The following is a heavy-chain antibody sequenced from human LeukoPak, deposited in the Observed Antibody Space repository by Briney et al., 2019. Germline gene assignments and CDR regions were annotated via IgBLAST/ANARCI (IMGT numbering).Heavy chain of an antibody. CDR1: GGTLSNYA. V-gene: IGHV3-23*01. CDR2: ISSSGSGGNT. J-gene: IGHJ2*01. Sequence: PGGSLRLSCVASGGTLSNYAMSWARQAAGKGLEWVSGISSSGSGGNTYYADSVKGRFTISRDSSRNTLFLHMNTLRAEDTAIYYCAKDRTVGAPDWYFDLWGRGTLVTVSS. D-gene: IGHD4-23*01. CDR3: AKDRTVGAPDWYFDL.